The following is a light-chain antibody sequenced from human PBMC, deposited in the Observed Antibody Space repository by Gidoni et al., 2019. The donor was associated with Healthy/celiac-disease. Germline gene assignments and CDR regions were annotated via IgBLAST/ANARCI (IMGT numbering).Light chain of an antibody. J-gene: IGLJ2*01. V-gene: IGLV2-14*01. CDR2: DVS. Sequence: QSALPQPPPVSGSPGQSLTISCTGTSSDVGGYNYVAWYQQHPGKAPKLMIYDVSNRPSGVSNRCSGSKSGNTASLTISGLQAEDEADYYCSSYTSSSTLEGVFGGGTKLTVL. CDR1: SSDVGGYNY. CDR3: SSYTSSSTLEGV.